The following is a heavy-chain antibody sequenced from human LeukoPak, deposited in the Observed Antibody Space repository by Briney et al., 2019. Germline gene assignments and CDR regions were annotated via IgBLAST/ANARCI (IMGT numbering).Heavy chain of an antibody. CDR3: ARRSIAVAGISFYDY. CDR1: GGSISSYY. J-gene: IGHJ4*02. V-gene: IGHV4-59*01. Sequence: PSETLSLTCTVSGGSISSYYWSWIRQPPGKGLEWIGYIYYSGSTNYNPSLKSRVTISVDTSKNQFSLKLSSVTAAGTAVYYCARRSIAVAGISFYDYWGQGTLVTVSS. CDR2: IYYSGST. D-gene: IGHD6-19*01.